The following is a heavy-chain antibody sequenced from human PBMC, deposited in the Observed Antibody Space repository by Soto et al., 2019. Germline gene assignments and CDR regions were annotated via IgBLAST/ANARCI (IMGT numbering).Heavy chain of an antibody. J-gene: IGHJ4*02. CDR3: ARDPNCISTSCYDFDY. V-gene: IGHV1-3*01. Sequence: ASVKVSCKASGYTFTSYAMHWVRQAPGQRLEWMGWINAGNGNTKYSQKFQGRVTITRDTSASTAYMELSSLRSEDTAVYYCARDPNCISTSCYDFDYWGQGTLVTVSS. CDR2: INAGNGNT. CDR1: GYTFTSYA. D-gene: IGHD2-2*01.